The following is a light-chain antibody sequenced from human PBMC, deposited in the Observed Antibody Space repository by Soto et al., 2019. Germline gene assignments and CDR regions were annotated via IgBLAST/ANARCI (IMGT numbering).Light chain of an antibody. Sequence: SYELTQPTSVSVSPGQTASITCSGDKLGDKFTCWYQQKPGQSPVLLIYQDTRRPSGIPERFSGSNSGNTTTLTISGTQAMDEADYYCQAWDSVSYVVFGGGTQRTV. V-gene: IGLV3-1*01. J-gene: IGLJ2*01. CDR1: KLGDKF. CDR3: QAWDSVSYVV. CDR2: QDT.